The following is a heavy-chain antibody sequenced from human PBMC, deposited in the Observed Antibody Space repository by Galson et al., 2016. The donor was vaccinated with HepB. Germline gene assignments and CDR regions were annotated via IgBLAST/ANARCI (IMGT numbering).Heavy chain of an antibody. D-gene: IGHD2-2*01. CDR2: IYHSGST. J-gene: IGHJ5*02. Sequence: PLSLTCTVSGGSISSAGYYWSWIRQHPGRGLEWNGYIYHSGSTFYNPSLKGRLTISVATSKNHFSLKPSTVTAADTAIYYCPRRERFCTDTSCLGDDFFDPWGQGPLVTVTS. V-gene: IGHV4-31*03. CDR1: GGSISSAGYY. CDR3: PRRERFCTDTSCLGDDFFDP.